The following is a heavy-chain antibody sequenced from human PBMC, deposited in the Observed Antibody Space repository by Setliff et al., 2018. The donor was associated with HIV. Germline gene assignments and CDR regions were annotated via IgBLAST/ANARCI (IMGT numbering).Heavy chain of an antibody. D-gene: IGHD1-26*01. CDR2: INTNTGKP. J-gene: IGHJ4*02. Sequence: ASVKVSCKASGDTLSIHPISWVRQAPGRGLEWMGWINTNTGKPTYAQGFTGRYVFSLDTSVSAAYLQINSLKAEDTAMYYCARVGSYWSTFDYWGQGALVTVSS. V-gene: IGHV7-4-1*02. CDR3: ARVGSYWSTFDY. CDR1: GDTLSIHP.